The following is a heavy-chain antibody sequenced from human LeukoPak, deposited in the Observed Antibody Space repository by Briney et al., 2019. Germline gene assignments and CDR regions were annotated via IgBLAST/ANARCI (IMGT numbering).Heavy chain of an antibody. V-gene: IGHV5-51*01. CDR2: IYPGNSDT. Sequence: GESLQISCKGSGYRFTSYWIGWVGQMPGKGLEWMGIIYPGNSDTRYSPSFQGQVTISADKSISTAYLQWSSLKASDTAMYYCARRGAGSSSWYSDAFDIWGQGTMVTVSS. J-gene: IGHJ3*02. CDR3: ARRGAGSSSWYSDAFDI. D-gene: IGHD6-13*01. CDR1: GYRFTSYW.